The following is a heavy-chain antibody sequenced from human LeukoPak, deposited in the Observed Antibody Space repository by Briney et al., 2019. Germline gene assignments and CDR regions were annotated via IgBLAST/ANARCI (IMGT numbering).Heavy chain of an antibody. J-gene: IGHJ4*02. V-gene: IGHV3-7*03. Sequence: GGSLRLSCAASGFTFTNYWMDWVRQAPGKGLEWVANVNQDGSGKYYVDSVKGRFTISRDNSKNTLYLQMKSLRAEDTAVYYCARGGSSGFYNHFDSWGQGTLVTVSS. CDR3: ARGGSSGFYNHFDS. D-gene: IGHD3-22*01. CDR1: GFTFTNYW. CDR2: VNQDGSGK.